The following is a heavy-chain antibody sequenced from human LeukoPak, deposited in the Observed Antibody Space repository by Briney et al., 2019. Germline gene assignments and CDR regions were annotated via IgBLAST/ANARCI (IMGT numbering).Heavy chain of an antibody. CDR2: IKRDGSEK. D-gene: IGHD1-14*01. Sequence: GGSLRLSCAASGFTFSSYWMSWVRQAPGKGLEWVANIKRDGSEKYYVDSVKGRFTISRDNAKNSLYLQMNSLRAEDTAVYYCARDRYRLYYYYGMDVWGQGTTVTVSS. J-gene: IGHJ6*02. V-gene: IGHV3-7*01. CDR1: GFTFSSYW. CDR3: ARDRYRLYYYYGMDV.